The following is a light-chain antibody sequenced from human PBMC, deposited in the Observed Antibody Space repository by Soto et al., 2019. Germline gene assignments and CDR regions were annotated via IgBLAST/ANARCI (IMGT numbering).Light chain of an antibody. CDR1: SSDISKYNH. Sequence: QSVLTQPPSASGSPGQSVTISCTGTSSDISKYNHVSWYQQLPGKAPKLLIYEVNKRPSEVPERFSGSKSANTASLTVSGLRTEDEADYYCSSYAGRNIVIFGGGTKLTVL. V-gene: IGLV2-8*01. J-gene: IGLJ2*01. CDR2: EVN. CDR3: SSYAGRNIVI.